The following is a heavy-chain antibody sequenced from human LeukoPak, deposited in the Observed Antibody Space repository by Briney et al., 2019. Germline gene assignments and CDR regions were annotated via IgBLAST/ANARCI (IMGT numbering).Heavy chain of an antibody. V-gene: IGHV3-21*01. D-gene: IGHD6-19*01. J-gene: IGHJ4*02. Sequence: GGSLRLSCAASGFTFSRYSMNWVRQAPGKGLEWVSSISSTGSYIYYADSVKGRFTISRDNAKNSLYLQMNSLRAEDTSIYYCARGEQWLPYFNFWGQGSLVTASS. CDR3: ARGEQWLPYFNF. CDR1: GFTFSRYS. CDR2: ISSTGSYI.